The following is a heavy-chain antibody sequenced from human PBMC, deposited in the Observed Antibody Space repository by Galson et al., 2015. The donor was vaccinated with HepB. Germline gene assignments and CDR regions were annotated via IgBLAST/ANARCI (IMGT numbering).Heavy chain of an antibody. CDR1: GFTFSSYA. D-gene: IGHD2-2*02. CDR2: ISYDGSNK. CDR3: ARGEPQLGYCSSTSCYRAYNYYYYYYMDV. J-gene: IGHJ6*03. Sequence: SLRLSCAASGFTFSSYAMHWVRQAPGKGLEWVAVISYDGSNKYYADSVKGRFTISRDNSKNTLYLQMNSLRAEDTAVYYCARGEPQLGYCSSTSCYRAYNYYYYYYMDVWGKGTTVTVSS. V-gene: IGHV3-30-3*01.